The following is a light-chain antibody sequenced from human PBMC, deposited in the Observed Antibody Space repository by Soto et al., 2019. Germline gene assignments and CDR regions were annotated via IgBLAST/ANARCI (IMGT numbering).Light chain of an antibody. CDR3: QKDNSAPFT. J-gene: IGKJ3*01. CDR1: QGISNY. Sequence: DIKMTQSPSSRSASVGDRVTITCRASQGISNYLAGYQQKPGKVPKLLIYAASTLQSGVPSRFSGSGSGTDFTLPISSRPQEDVATYYCQKDNSAPFTFGPGTKVDIK. CDR2: AAS. V-gene: IGKV1-27*01.